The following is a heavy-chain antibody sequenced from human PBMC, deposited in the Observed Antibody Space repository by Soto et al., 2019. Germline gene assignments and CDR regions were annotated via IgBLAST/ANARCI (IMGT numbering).Heavy chain of an antibody. Sequence: KESGPTLVKPTQTLTLTCTFSGFSLSTTGVGVGWIRQPPGKALDWLALIYWDDDKRYSPSLKSRLTITKDTSKNQVVLTMTNRNPKTTPTFYVVPATPVTTGVNNGGQETLAPSSS. D-gene: IGHD1-1*01. CDR1: GFSLSTTGVG. CDR3: VPATPVTTGVNN. V-gene: IGHV2-5*02. J-gene: IGHJ4*02. CDR2: IYWDDDK.